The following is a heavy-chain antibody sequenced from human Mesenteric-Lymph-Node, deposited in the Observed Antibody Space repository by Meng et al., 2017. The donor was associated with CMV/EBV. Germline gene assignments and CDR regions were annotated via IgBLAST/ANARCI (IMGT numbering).Heavy chain of an antibody. V-gene: IGHV3-21*01. Sequence: GESLKISCAASGFTFSNYNMNWVRQAPGKGLEWVSSISSSSSYIYYADSVKGRFTISRDNAKNSLYLQMNSLRAEDTAVYYCARGPHTYYYDSSGYYYLDYWGQGTLVTSPQ. CDR3: ARGPHTYYYDSSGYYYLDY. CDR2: ISSSSSYI. J-gene: IGHJ4*02. CDR1: GFTFSNYN. D-gene: IGHD3-22*01.